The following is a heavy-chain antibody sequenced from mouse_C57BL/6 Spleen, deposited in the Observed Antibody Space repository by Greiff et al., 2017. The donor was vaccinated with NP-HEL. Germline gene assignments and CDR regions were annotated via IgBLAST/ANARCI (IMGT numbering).Heavy chain of an antibody. V-gene: IGHV1-55*01. CDR1: GYTFTSYW. J-gene: IGHJ4*01. D-gene: IGHD1-1*01. CDR2: IYPGSGST. CDR3: ARRYYGSSYDAMDC. Sequence: QVQLQQPGAELVKPGASVKMSCKASGYTFTSYWITWVKQRPGQGLEWIGDIYPGSGSTNYNEKFKSKATLTVDTSSSTAYMQLSSLTSEDSAVYYCARRYYGSSYDAMDCWGQGTSVTVSS.